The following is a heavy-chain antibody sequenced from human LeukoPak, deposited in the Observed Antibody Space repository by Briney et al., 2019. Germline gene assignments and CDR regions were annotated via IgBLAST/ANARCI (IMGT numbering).Heavy chain of an antibody. CDR1: GGSVSSVSHY. CDR2: IYYSGIT. V-gene: IGHV4-61*01. J-gene: IGHJ4*02. D-gene: IGHD4-17*01. CDR3: ARASDYGDHGDY. Sequence: SETLSLTCTVSGGSVSSVSHYWNWIRQPPGKGLEWIGYIYYSGITRYNPSLKSRVTLSVDTSKNQFSLNLSSVTAADTAVYYCARASDYGDHGDYWGQGTLVTVSS.